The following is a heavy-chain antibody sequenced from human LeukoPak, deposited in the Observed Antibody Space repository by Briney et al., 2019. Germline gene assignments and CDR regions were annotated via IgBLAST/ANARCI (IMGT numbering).Heavy chain of an antibody. CDR3: AKDRNYYDSSGPIDY. Sequence: PGGSLRLSCAASGFTFSSYGMHWVRRAPGKGLEWVAFIRYDGSNKYYADSVKGRFTISRDNSKNTLYLQMNSLRAEDTAVYYCAKDRNYYDSSGPIDYWGQGTLVTVSS. CDR1: GFTFSSYG. J-gene: IGHJ4*02. D-gene: IGHD3-22*01. CDR2: IRYDGSNK. V-gene: IGHV3-30*02.